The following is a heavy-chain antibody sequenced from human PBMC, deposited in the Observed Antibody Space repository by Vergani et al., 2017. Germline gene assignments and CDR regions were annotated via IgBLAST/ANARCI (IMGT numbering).Heavy chain of an antibody. J-gene: IGHJ3*02. CDR2: ISGSGGST. CDR1: GFTFNHYA. D-gene: IGHD4-17*01. Sequence: EVQLLESGGDLVQPGGSLRLSCAASGFTFNHYAMNWVRQAPGKGLEWVSGISGSGGSTYYAGSVKGRFTISRDSSKNTLYLQMNSLRAEDTAVYYCAKEDYYGDDGGAFDIWGQGTMVTVSS. V-gene: IGHV3-23*01. CDR3: AKEDYYGDDGGAFDI.